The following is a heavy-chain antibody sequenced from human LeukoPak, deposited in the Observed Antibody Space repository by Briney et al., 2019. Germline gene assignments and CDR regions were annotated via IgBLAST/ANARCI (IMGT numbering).Heavy chain of an antibody. D-gene: IGHD3-10*01. J-gene: IGHJ5*02. CDR1: GYTFTSYG. CDR3: ARDGSVWFGEYNWFDP. Sequence: ASVKVSCKASGYTFTSYGISWVRQAPGQGLEWMGWISAYNGNTNYAQKLQGRVTMTTDTSTSTAYMELRSLRSDDTAVYYCARDGSVWFGEYNWFDPWGQGTLVTVSS. V-gene: IGHV1-18*01. CDR2: ISAYNGNT.